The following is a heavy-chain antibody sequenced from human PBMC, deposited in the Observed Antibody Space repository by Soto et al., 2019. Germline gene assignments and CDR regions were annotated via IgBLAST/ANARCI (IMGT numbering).Heavy chain of an antibody. J-gene: IGHJ6*02. D-gene: IGHD2-2*01. Sequence: AGESLKISCKGSGYNFTSYWIYWVRQMPGKGMEWMGRIDPSDSYTNYSPSFQGHVTISADKAINTAYLQWSSLKASDTAMYYCARRKYCSTSSCYADYYYGMDVWGQGTTVTVSS. CDR2: IDPSDSYT. CDR3: ARRKYCSTSSCYADYYYGMDV. V-gene: IGHV5-10-1*01. CDR1: GYNFTSYW.